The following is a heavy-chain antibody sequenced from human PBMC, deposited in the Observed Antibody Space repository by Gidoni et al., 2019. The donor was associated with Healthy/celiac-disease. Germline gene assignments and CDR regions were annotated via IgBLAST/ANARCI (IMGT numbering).Heavy chain of an antibody. Sequence: QLQLQESGPGLVKPSETLSLTCTVSGGSISSSSYYWGWIRQPPGKGLEWIGSIYYSGSTYYNPYLKSRVTISVDTSKNQFSLKLSSVTAADTAVYYCARANAYYDFWSGSEFDYWGQGTLVTVSS. CDR1: GGSISSSSYY. CDR2: IYYSGST. D-gene: IGHD3-3*01. CDR3: ARANAYYDFWSGSEFDY. V-gene: IGHV4-39*07. J-gene: IGHJ4*02.